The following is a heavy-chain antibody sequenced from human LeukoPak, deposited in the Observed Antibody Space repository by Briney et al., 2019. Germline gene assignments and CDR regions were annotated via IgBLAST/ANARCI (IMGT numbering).Heavy chain of an antibody. CDR1: GYSFTSYW. Sequence: GESLKISCKGFGYSFTSYWIGWVRQMPGKGLEWMGRIDPSDSYTNYSPSFQGHVTISADKSITTAYLQWRSLKASDTAMFYCATSVGAEYFQHWGQGTLVTVSS. CDR2: IDPSDSYT. J-gene: IGHJ1*01. CDR3: ATSVGAEYFQH. V-gene: IGHV5-10-1*01.